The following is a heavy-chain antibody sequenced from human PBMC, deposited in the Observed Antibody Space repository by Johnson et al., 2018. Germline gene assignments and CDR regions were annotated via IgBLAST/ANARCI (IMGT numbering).Heavy chain of an antibody. CDR1: GFTFDDYA. D-gene: IGHD3-3*01. CDR2: ISWNSGSI. J-gene: IGHJ1*01. V-gene: IGHV3-9*01. CDR3: AKAPVGWLGEGAEYFQH. Sequence: VQLVQSGGGLVQPGRSLRLSCAASGFTFDDYAMHWVRQAPGKGLEWVPGISWNSGSIGYADSVKGRFTISRDNAKNSLYLQMNSLRAEDTALYYCAKAPVGWLGEGAEYFQHWGQGTLVTVSS.